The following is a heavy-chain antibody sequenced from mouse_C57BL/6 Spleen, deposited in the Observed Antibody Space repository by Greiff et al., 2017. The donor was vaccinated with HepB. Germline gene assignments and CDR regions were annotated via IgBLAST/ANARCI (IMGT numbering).Heavy chain of an antibody. CDR2: FHPYNDDT. Sequence: QVQLKESGAELVKPGASVKMSCKASGYTFTTYPIEWMKQNHGKSLEWIGNFHPYNDDTKYNEKFKGKATLTVEKSSSTVYLELSRLTSDDSAVYYCARGYYGNYLFDYWGQGTTLTVSS. J-gene: IGHJ2*01. D-gene: IGHD2-1*01. V-gene: IGHV1-47*01. CDR1: GYTFTTYP. CDR3: ARGYYGNYLFDY.